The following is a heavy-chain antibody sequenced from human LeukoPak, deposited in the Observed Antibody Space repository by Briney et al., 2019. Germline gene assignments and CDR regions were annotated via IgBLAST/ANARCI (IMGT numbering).Heavy chain of an antibody. J-gene: IGHJ3*02. D-gene: IGHD3-3*01. Sequence: PGGSLRLSCAASGFTFSSYAMSWVRQAPGKGLEWVSVISGSGGSTYYADSVKGRFTISRDNSKNTLYLQMNSLRAEDTAVYYCAKGGYITIFGVAPAFDIWGQGTMVTVSS. V-gene: IGHV3-23*01. CDR1: GFTFSSYA. CDR3: AKGGYITIFGVAPAFDI. CDR2: ISGSGGST.